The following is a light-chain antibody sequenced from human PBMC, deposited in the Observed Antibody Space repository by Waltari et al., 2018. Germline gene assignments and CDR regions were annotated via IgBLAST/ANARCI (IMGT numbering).Light chain of an antibody. V-gene: IGKV3-20*01. CDR3: QQYGSSPGT. CDR2: GAS. CDR1: QSVTSSY. Sequence: EIVLTQSPGTLSLSPGETATLSCRASQSVTSSYLAWYQQRPGQAPRLLMYGASRRATGIPDRISGSGSGIDFTLTISRLEPEDFAVYYCQQYGSSPGTFGQGTKVEIK. J-gene: IGKJ1*01.